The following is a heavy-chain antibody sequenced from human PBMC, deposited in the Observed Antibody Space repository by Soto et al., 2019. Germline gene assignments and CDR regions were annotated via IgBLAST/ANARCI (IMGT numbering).Heavy chain of an antibody. Sequence: PSETLSLTCAVYGGSFSGYYWTWIRQPPGTGLEWIGEINHSGSTNYNPSLKSRVTISVDTSKNQFSLKLNFVTAADTAVYYCAREAHTASYYFDYWGQGTLVTVSS. V-gene: IGHV4-34*01. CDR1: GGSFSGYY. CDR2: INHSGST. CDR3: AREAHTASYYFDY. D-gene: IGHD5-18*01. J-gene: IGHJ4*02.